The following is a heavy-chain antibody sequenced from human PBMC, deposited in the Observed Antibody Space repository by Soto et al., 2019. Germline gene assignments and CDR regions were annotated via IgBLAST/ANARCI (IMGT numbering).Heavy chain of an antibody. Sequence: VQLVESGGGVVQPGRSLRLSCAASGFTFSSYEMNWVRQAPGKGLEWVSYISSSGSTIYYADSVKGRFTISRDNAKNSLYLQMNSLRAEDTAVYYCARDASIAVAGTFDYWGQGTLVTVSS. CDR3: ARDASIAVAGTFDY. D-gene: IGHD6-19*01. CDR1: GFTFSSYE. CDR2: ISSSGSTI. J-gene: IGHJ4*02. V-gene: IGHV3-48*03.